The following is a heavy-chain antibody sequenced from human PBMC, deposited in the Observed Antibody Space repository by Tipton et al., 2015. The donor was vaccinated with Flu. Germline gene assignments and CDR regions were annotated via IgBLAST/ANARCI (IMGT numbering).Heavy chain of an antibody. J-gene: IGHJ4*02. CDR3: ARGPGRPSDYDYVWGSHRPFHY. V-gene: IGHV4-38-2*01. CDR1: GYSISSGFY. Sequence: TLSLTCAVSGYSISSGFYWAWIRQSPGKGLEWLGRIYTSGSTNYNPSLESRVTISMDTSKNQFSLKLSSVTAADTAMYYCARGPGRPSDYDYVWGSHRPFHYWGQGTLVTVSS. D-gene: IGHD3-16*02. CDR2: IYTSGST.